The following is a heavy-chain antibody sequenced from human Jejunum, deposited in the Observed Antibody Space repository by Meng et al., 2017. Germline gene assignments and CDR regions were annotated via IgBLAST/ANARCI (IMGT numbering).Heavy chain of an antibody. CDR1: GFTFSSFW. CDR3: ARGVTCDP. D-gene: IGHD5/OR15-5a*01. CDR2: IRPDGNEK. J-gene: IGHJ5*02. V-gene: IGHV3-7*01. Sequence: GGSLRLSCAASGFTFSSFWMSWVRQAPGKGLEWVANIRPDGNEKYYVDSVKGRFTISRDNARNSLYLQMNSLRADDTAVYYCARGVTCDPWGQGTLVTVSS.